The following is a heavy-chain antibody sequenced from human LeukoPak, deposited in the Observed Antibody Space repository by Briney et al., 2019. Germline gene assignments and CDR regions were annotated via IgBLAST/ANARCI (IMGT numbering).Heavy chain of an antibody. D-gene: IGHD3-10*01. J-gene: IGHJ4*02. V-gene: IGHV1-18*01. CDR3: ARDLYGSGSYYNPGDDY. CDR2: LSAYNGNT. CDR1: GGTFSSYA. Sequence: ASVKVSCKASGGTFSSYAISWVRQAPGQGLEWMGWLSAYNGNTNYAQKLQGRVTMTTDTSTSTAYMELRSLRSDDTAVYYCARDLYGSGSYYNPGDDYWGQGTLVTVSS.